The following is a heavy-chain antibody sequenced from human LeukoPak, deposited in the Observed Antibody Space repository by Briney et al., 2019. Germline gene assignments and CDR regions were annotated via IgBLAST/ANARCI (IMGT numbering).Heavy chain of an antibody. CDR3: ARDLLQVRGVTGRDY. D-gene: IGHD3-10*01. Sequence: SESLSLTCTVSGYSISSGYYWCWSRQPPGKGLWGSGSIYNSGRTYYNPSPKSRVTISVDTSKNQFSLKLSSVTAADTAVYYCARDLLQVRGVTGRDYWGQGTLVTVSS. J-gene: IGHJ4*02. CDR1: GYSISSGYY. V-gene: IGHV4-38-2*02. CDR2: IYNSGRT.